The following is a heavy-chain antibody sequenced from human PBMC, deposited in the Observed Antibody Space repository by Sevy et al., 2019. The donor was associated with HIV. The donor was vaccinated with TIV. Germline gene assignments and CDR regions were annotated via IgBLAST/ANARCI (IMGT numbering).Heavy chain of an antibody. D-gene: IGHD2-15*01. J-gene: IGHJ6*02. Sequence: GGSLRLSCAASGFSVSSNSMSWVRQAPGKGPEWVSVIHSGGKISYADSVQGRFTISRDKSKNTLYLQMNSLRAEDTAVYYCAREDIVLGEDNYYGIDVWGQGTTVTVSS. CDR1: GFSVSSNS. V-gene: IGHV3-53*01. CDR2: IHSGGKI. CDR3: AREDIVLGEDNYYGIDV.